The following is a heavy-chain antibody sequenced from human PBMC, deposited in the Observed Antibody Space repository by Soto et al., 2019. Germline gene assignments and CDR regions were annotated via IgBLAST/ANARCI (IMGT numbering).Heavy chain of an antibody. Sequence: PGGSLRLSCAASGFTGSSNYMSWVRQAPGKGLEWVSVIYSGGSTYYADSVKGRFTISRDNSKNTLYLQMNSLRAEDTAVYYCARVLVATINSAFDICGQGTMVTVSS. CDR1: GFTGSSNY. V-gene: IGHV3-66*01. D-gene: IGHD5-12*01. CDR2: IYSGGST. J-gene: IGHJ3*02. CDR3: ARVLVATINSAFDI.